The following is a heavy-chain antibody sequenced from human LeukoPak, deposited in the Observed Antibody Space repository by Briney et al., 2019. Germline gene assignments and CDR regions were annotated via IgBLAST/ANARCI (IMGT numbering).Heavy chain of an antibody. CDR2: INPNSGGT. D-gene: IGHD5-18*01. V-gene: IGHV1-2*02. CDR1: GYTFTGYY. CDR3: ARVVTRYYYYYGMDV. J-gene: IGHJ6*02. Sequence: ASVKVSCKASGYTFTGYYMHWVRQAPGQGLEWMGWINPNSGGTNYAQKFQGRVTMTRDTSISTAYMELSRLRSDDTAVYYCARVVTRYYYYYGMDVWGQGTTVTASS.